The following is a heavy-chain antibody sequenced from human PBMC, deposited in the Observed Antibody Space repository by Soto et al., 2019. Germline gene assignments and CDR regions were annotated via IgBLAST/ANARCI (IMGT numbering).Heavy chain of an antibody. CDR2: IRGGGSPI. D-gene: IGHD1-7*01. CDR3: ASKIFGTTYFDY. CDR1: GLTFSTYE. J-gene: IGHJ4*02. Sequence: GGSLRLSCAASGLTFSTYEMNWVRQAPGKGLEWVSYIRGGGSPILYADSVKGRFTISRDNAKNSLYLQVNSLRAEDTAIYYCASKIFGTTYFDYWGQGALVTVSS. V-gene: IGHV3-48*03.